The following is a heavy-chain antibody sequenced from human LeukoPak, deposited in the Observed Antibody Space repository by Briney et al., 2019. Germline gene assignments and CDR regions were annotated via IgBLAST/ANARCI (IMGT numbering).Heavy chain of an antibody. CDR2: IIPIFGTA. D-gene: IGHD3-22*01. Sequence: SVKVSCKASGGTFSSYAISWVRQAPGQGLEWMGGIIPIFGTANYAQKLQGRVTITADESTSTAYMELSSLRSEDTAVYYCASLITMIVENAFDIWGQGTMVTVSS. J-gene: IGHJ3*02. CDR1: GGTFSSYA. CDR3: ASLITMIVENAFDI. V-gene: IGHV1-69*01.